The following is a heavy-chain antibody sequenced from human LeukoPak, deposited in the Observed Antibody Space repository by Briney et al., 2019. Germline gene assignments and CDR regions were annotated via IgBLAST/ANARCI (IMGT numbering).Heavy chain of an antibody. V-gene: IGHV4-4*02. J-gene: IGHJ5*02. Sequence: SGTLSLTCAVSGGSISSSNWWSWVRQPPGKGLEWIGEIYHSGSTNYNPSLKSRVTISVDKSKNQFSLKLSSVTAADTAVYYCARGGHIAAAMNWFDPWGQGTLVTVSS. D-gene: IGHD6-13*01. CDR3: ARGGHIAAAMNWFDP. CDR1: GGSISSSNW. CDR2: IYHSGST.